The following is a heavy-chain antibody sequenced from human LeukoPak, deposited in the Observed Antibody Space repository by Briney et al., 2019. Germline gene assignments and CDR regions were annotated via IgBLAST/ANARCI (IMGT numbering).Heavy chain of an antibody. CDR2: INHSGST. J-gene: IGHJ6*02. Sequence: NPSETLSLTCAVYGGTFSGYYWSWIRQSPGKGLEWIGEINHSGSTNYNPSLKSRVTISVDTSKNQFSLKLSSVTAADTAVCYCARDANWSGYYYYGMDVWGQGTTVTVSS. CDR3: ARDANWSGYYYYGMDV. CDR1: GGTFSGYY. V-gene: IGHV4-34*01. D-gene: IGHD3-3*01.